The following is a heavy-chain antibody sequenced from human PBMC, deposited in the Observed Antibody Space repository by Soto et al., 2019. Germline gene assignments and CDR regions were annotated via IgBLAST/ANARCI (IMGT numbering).Heavy chain of an antibody. CDR1: GYTFTSYD. Sequence: QVPLVQSGAEVKKPGASVKVSCKASGYTFTSYDINWVRQATGQGLEWMGWMNPNSGNTGYAQKFQGRVTMTRNTSISTAYMELSSLRSEDTAVYYCARGRVLRFLEWLSRPVYYFDYWGQGTLVTVSS. D-gene: IGHD3-3*01. CDR3: ARGRVLRFLEWLSRPVYYFDY. J-gene: IGHJ4*02. V-gene: IGHV1-8*01. CDR2: MNPNSGNT.